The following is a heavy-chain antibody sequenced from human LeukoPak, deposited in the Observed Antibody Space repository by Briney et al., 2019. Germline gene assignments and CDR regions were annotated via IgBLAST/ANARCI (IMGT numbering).Heavy chain of an antibody. D-gene: IGHD3-16*01. CDR1: GGSISSYY. CDR2: IYYSGST. J-gene: IGHJ4*02. V-gene: IGHV4-59*08. Sequence: SETLSLTCTVSGGSISSYYWSWIRQPPGKGLEWMGNIYYSGSTNYNSSLKSRVTISVDTSKNQISLKLRSVTAADAAVYYCARRGVSDLYYFDSWGQGTLVTVSS. CDR3: ARRGVSDLYYFDS.